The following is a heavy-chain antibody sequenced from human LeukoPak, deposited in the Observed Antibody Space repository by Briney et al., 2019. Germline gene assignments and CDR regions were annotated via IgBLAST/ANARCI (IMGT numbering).Heavy chain of an antibody. Sequence: GGSLRLSCAASGFTFNSYTMNWVRQAPGKGLESVSSIRSNSRGINYADSVKGRFTISRDNDKNTVFLEMNSLRAENTAVYYCARDGASIDDQYYGLDVWGQGTTVTVSS. D-gene: IGHD1-1*01. CDR1: GFTFNSYT. CDR2: IRSNSRGI. J-gene: IGHJ6*02. CDR3: ARDGASIDDQYYGLDV. V-gene: IGHV3-21*06.